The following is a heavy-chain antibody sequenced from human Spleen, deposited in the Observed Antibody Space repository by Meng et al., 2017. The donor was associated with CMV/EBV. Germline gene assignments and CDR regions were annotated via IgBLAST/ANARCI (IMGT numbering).Heavy chain of an antibody. CDR2: ISYDRSHK. D-gene: IGHD3-3*01. CDR1: GFTFSTYA. CDR3: ARDLIRFSGGPGPFDY. V-gene: IGHV3-30-3*01. Sequence: GGSLRLSCAASGFTFSTYAMYWVRQAPGKGLEWVAIISYDRSHKYYADSVKGRFTISRDNSKNTLYLQMNSLRPDDTAVYYCARDLIRFSGGPGPFDYWGQGTLVTVSS. J-gene: IGHJ4*02.